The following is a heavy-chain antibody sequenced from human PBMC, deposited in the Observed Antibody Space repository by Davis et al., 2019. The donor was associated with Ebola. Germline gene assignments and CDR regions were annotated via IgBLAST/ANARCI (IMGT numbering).Heavy chain of an antibody. CDR3: ARRYCSSTSCLYWYFDL. J-gene: IGHJ2*01. V-gene: IGHV3-23*01. Sequence: PGGSLRLSCAASGFTFSSYAMSWVRQAPGKGLEWVSAISGSGGSTYYADSVKGRFTISRDNSKNTLYLQMNSLRAEDTAVYYCARRYCSSTSCLYWYFDLWGRGTLVTVSS. CDR1: GFTFSSYA. CDR2: ISGSGGST. D-gene: IGHD2-2*01.